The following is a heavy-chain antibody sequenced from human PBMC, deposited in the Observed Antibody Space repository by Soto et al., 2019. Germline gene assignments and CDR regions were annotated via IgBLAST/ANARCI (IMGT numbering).Heavy chain of an antibody. CDR3: ARDYSGYGWSQYYYGMDV. CDR2: IYSGGST. V-gene: IGHV3-66*01. CDR1: GFTVSSNY. D-gene: IGHD5-12*01. Sequence: PGGSLRLSCAASGFTVSSNYMSWVRQAPGKGLEWVSVIYSGGSTYYADSVKGRFTISRDNSKNTLYLQMNSLRAEDTAVYYCARDYSGYGWSQYYYGMDVWGQGTTVTVSS. J-gene: IGHJ6*02.